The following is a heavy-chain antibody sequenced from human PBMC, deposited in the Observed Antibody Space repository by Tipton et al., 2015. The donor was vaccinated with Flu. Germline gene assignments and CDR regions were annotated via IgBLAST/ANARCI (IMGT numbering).Heavy chain of an antibody. Sequence: SLRLSCVDSGFTFNNYWMSWVRQAPGKGLEWVANIKEDGSKKYYVDSVKGRFTISRDNAKNSLYLQMNSPRAEDTAVYYCVRAIAATASYWGQGTLVTVSS. V-gene: IGHV3-7*01. CDR1: GFTFNNYW. CDR3: VRAIAATASY. D-gene: IGHD6-13*01. CDR2: IKEDGSKK. J-gene: IGHJ4*02.